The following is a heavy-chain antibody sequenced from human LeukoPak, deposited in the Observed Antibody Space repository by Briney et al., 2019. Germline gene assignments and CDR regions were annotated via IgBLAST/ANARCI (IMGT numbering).Heavy chain of an antibody. Sequence: RASVKVSCKASGYTFTSYGISWVRQAPGQGLEWRGWISAYNGNTNYAQKLQGRVTMTTDTSTSTAYMALRSLRSDETAVYDCARDTSLTGVVPADKGDYWGQGTLVTVSS. CDR3: ARDTSLTGVVPADKGDY. D-gene: IGHD2-2*01. CDR2: ISAYNGNT. J-gene: IGHJ4*02. CDR1: GYTFTSYG. V-gene: IGHV1-18*04.